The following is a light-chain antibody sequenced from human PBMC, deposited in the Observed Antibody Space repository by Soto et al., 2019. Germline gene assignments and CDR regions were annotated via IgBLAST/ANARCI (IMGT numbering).Light chain of an antibody. J-gene: IGKJ1*01. V-gene: IGKV4-1*01. CDR1: QSILYSSNNKNY. Sequence: DIVMTQSPDSLAVSLGERATINCKCSQSILYSSNNKNYLAWYQQKPGQPPKLLIYWASTRESGVPDRFSGSGSGTDFTLTISSLQAEDVAVYYCQQYYGTLPAFGQGTKVEIK. CDR3: QQYYGTLPA. CDR2: WAS.